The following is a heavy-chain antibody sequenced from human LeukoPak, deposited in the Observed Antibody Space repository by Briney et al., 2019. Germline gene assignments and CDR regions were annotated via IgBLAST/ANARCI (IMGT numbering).Heavy chain of an antibody. D-gene: IGHD3-10*01. CDR3: AKDVRDGSGSRYYYGMDV. CDR1: GFTVSSNY. CDR2: ISSDGGT. Sequence: PGGSLRLSCAASGFTVSSNYMSWVRQAPGKGLEWVSIISSDGGTSYIDSVKGRFTISRDNSKNTLYLQMDSLRAEDTAVYYCAKDVRDGSGSRYYYGMDVWGQGTTVTVSS. V-gene: IGHV3-53*05. J-gene: IGHJ6*02.